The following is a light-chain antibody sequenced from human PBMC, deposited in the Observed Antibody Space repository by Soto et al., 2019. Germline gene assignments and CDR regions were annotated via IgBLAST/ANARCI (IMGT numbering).Light chain of an antibody. CDR2: GAS. V-gene: IGKV3-15*01. CDR3: QQYKNWLALT. J-gene: IGKJ4*01. CDR1: QRVSSN. Sequence: EIVMTQSPATLSVSPGERATLSCRASQRVSSNLAWYQQKPGQAPRLLIYGASTRATGIPARFSGSGSGTEFTLTISSLQYEDSAVYYCQQYKNWLALTFGGGTKVEIK.